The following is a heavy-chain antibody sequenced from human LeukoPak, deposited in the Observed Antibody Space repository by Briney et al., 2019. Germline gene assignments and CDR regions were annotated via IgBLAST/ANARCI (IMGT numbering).Heavy chain of an antibody. V-gene: IGHV4-34*01. J-gene: IGHJ4*02. D-gene: IGHD3-22*01. CDR3: ARGRRRNYYDSSGYYDY. CDR1: GGSFSGYY. Sequence: PSETLSLTCAVYGGSFSGYYWSWIRQPPGKGLEWIGEINHSGSTNYNPSLKSRVTISVDTSKNQFSLKLSSVTAADTAVYYCARGRRRNYYDSSGYYDYWGQGTLVTVSS. CDR2: INHSGST.